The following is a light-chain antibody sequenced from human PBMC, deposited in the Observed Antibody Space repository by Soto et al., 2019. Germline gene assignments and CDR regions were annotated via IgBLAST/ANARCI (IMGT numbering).Light chain of an antibody. Sequence: IQLTQSPSSLSASVGDRVTITCRASQGISSYLAWYQQKPGKAPKLLIYAASTLQSGVPSRFSGSGSGTDFTLTISGLQPEDIATYYCQQYANLPYTFGQGTKLEIK. CDR1: QGISSY. CDR2: AAS. V-gene: IGKV1-9*01. CDR3: QQYANLPYT. J-gene: IGKJ2*01.